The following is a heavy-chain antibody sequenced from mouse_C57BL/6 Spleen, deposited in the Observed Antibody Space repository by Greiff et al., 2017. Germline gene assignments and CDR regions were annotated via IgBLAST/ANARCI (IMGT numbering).Heavy chain of an antibody. D-gene: IGHD2-1*01. V-gene: IGHV2-6-1*01. CDR2: IWGDGST. Sequence: VMLVESGPGLVAPSQSLSITCTVSGFSLTSYGVHWVRQTPGQGLEWLVVIWGDGSTTYNSALKSRLSISKDNSKSQVILKMNSLQTDDTAMYYGARHDYDGNSAMDYWGQGTAVTVSS. J-gene: IGHJ4*01. CDR3: ARHDYDGNSAMDY. CDR1: GFSLTSYG.